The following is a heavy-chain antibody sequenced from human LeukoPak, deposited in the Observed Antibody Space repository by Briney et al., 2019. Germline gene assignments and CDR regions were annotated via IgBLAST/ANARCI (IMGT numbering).Heavy chain of an antibody. Sequence: GGSLRLSCAASGFTFSSYAMSWVRQAPGKGLDWVSAISGSGGSTYYADSVKGRFTISRDNSKNTLYLQMNSLRAEDTAVYYCAKSYYGSGSYYKNRGAPFDYWGQGTLVTVSS. D-gene: IGHD3-10*01. CDR1: GFTFSSYA. V-gene: IGHV3-23*01. CDR3: AKSYYGSGSYYKNRGAPFDY. J-gene: IGHJ4*02. CDR2: ISGSGGST.